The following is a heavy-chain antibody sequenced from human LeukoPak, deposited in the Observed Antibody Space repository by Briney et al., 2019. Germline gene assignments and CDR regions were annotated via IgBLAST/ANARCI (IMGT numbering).Heavy chain of an antibody. J-gene: IGHJ3*02. CDR2: IYSGGST. CDR3: ASPTTVAQSDAFDI. D-gene: IGHD4-17*01. Sequence: GGSLRLSCAASGFTVSSNYMSWVRQAPGKGLEWVSVIYSGGSTYYADSVKGRFTISRDNSKNTLYLQMNSLRAEDTAVYYCASPTTVAQSDAFDIWGQGTMVTVSS. CDR1: GFTVSSNY. V-gene: IGHV3-66*01.